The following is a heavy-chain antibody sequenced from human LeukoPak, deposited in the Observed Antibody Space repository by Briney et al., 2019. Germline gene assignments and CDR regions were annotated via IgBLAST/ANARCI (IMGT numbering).Heavy chain of an antibody. D-gene: IGHD3-16*01. V-gene: IGHV4-34*01. J-gene: IGHJ4*02. CDR2: INHSGST. CDR3: ARRGYDYVWGILSTKYFDY. Sequence: SETLSLTCAVYGGSFSGYYWSWIRQPPGKGLEWIGEINHSGSTNYNPSLTSRVTISVDTSKNQFSLTLSSVTAAATAVHYCARRGYDYVWGILSTKYFDYWGQGTLVTVSS. CDR1: GGSFSGYY.